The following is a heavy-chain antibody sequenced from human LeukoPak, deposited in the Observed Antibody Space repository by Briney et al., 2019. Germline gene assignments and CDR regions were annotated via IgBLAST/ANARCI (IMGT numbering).Heavy chain of an antibody. CDR1: GFTFSTYS. CDR2: ISSRSNYI. V-gene: IGHV3-21*01. Sequence: PGGSLRLSRAASGFTFSTYSMNWVRQAPGKGLEGVSCISSRSNYIQYADSVKGRFTISRDNAKNSLYLQMNSLRAGDTAVYYCARGPTIVVVPAAINVWGQGTTVTVSS. D-gene: IGHD2-2*01. J-gene: IGHJ6*02. CDR3: ARGPTIVVVPAAINV.